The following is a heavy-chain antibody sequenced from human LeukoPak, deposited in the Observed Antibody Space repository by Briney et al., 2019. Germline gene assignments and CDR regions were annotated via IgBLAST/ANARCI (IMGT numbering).Heavy chain of an antibody. V-gene: IGHV4-61*10. CDR2: IYESGST. CDR1: GGSISNGSYT. D-gene: IGHD3-22*01. Sequence: SQTLSLTCTVSGGSISNGSYTWNWIRQPAGKGLEWIGYIYESGSTNYNPSLKSRVTMSLDTSKNQFSLKLSSVTAADTAVYYCARDCYDSSGCFDYWGQGTLVTVSS. J-gene: IGHJ4*02. CDR3: ARDCYDSSGCFDY.